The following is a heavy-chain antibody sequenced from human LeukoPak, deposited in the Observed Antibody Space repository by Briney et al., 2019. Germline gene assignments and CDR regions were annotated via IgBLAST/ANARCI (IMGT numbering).Heavy chain of an antibody. D-gene: IGHD3-3*01. CDR1: GYTFTGYY. Sequence: VASVKVSCKASGYTFTGYYMHWVRQAPGQGLEWMGWINPNSGGTNYAQKFQGRVTMTRDTSISTAYMELSRLRSDDTAVYYCARDIWTHYDFWSGQQDAFEIWGQGTMVTVST. J-gene: IGHJ3*02. V-gene: IGHV1-2*02. CDR2: INPNSGGT. CDR3: ARDIWTHYDFWSGQQDAFEI.